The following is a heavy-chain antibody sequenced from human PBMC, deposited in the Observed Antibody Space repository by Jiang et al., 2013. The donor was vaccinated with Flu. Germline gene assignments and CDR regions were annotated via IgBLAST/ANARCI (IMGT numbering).Heavy chain of an antibody. J-gene: IGHJ4*02. CDR2: IIPIFGTA. V-gene: IGHV1-69*01. CDR3: ARDTSCGGDCYHFDY. Sequence: SVKVSCKASGGTFSSYAISWVRQAPGQGLEWMGGIIPIFGTANYAQKFQGRVTITADESTSTAYMELSSLRSEDTAVYYCARDTSCGGDCYHFDYWGQGTLVTVSS. D-gene: IGHD2-21*02. CDR1: GGTFSSYA.